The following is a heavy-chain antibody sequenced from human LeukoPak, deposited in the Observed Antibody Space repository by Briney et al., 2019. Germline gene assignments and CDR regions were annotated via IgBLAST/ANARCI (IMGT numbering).Heavy chain of an antibody. V-gene: IGHV1-2*02. J-gene: IGHJ4*02. Sequence: ASVKVSCKASGYTFTGYCMHWVRQAPGQGLEWMGWINPNSGGTNYARKFQGRVTMTRDTSISTAYMELSRLRSDDTAVYYCAREMGAAAGPDYWGQGTLVTVSS. D-gene: IGHD6-13*01. CDR3: AREMGAAAGPDY. CDR2: INPNSGGT. CDR1: GYTFTGYC.